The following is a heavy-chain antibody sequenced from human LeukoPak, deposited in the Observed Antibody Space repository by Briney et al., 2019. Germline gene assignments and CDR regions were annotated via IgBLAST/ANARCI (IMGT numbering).Heavy chain of an antibody. CDR1: GGSISSGSYY. V-gene: IGHV4-61*02. J-gene: IGHJ6*03. D-gene: IGHD1-26*01. Sequence: SQTLSLTCTVSGGSISSGSYYWSWIRQPAGKGLEWIGRIYTSGSTNYNPSLKSRVTISVDTSKNQFSLKVSSVTAADTAVYYCAREWELPSLYYYYYMDVWGKGTTVTVSS. CDR3: AREWELPSLYYYYYMDV. CDR2: IYTSGST.